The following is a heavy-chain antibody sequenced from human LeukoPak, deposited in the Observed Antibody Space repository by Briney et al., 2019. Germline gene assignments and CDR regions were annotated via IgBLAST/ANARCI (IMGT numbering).Heavy chain of an antibody. D-gene: IGHD3-22*01. V-gene: IGHV1-2*02. Sequence: GASVKVSCKASGYTFTGYYMHWVRQAPGQGLEWMGWINPNSGGTNYAQKFQGRVTMTRDTSISTAYMELSRLRSDDTAVYYCARGLLGDYYDSSGYYYNWFDPWGQGTLVTVSS. J-gene: IGHJ5*02. CDR2: INPNSGGT. CDR1: GYTFTGYY. CDR3: ARGLLGDYYDSSGYYYNWFDP.